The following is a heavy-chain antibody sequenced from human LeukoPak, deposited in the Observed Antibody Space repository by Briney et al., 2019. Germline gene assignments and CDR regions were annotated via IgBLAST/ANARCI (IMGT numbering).Heavy chain of an antibody. CDR1: GFTFSDYY. D-gene: IGHD2-15*01. V-gene: IGHV3-21*01. CDR3: ARVGCSGGRCPGYGMDV. CDR2: ISSSSTYI. Sequence: PGGSLRLSCAASGFTFSDYYMSWVRQAPGKGLEWVSSISSSSTYIYYADSVKGRFTISRDNAKNSLYLQMNSLRVEDTAVYYCARVGCSGGRCPGYGMDVWGQGTTVTVSS. J-gene: IGHJ6*02.